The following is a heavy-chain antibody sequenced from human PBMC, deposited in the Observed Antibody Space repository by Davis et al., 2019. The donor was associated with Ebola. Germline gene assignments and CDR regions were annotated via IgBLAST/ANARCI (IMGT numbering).Heavy chain of an antibody. CDR2: IYYSGST. CDR3: ARSLWFGELFYQQPFDS. CDR1: GGSISSYY. Sequence: SETLSLTCTVSGGSISSYYLSWIRQPPGKGLEWIADIYYSGSTNYNPSLKSRVTISVDTSKNQFSLKLSSVTAADTAVYYCARSLWFGELFYQQPFDSWGQGTLVTVSS. J-gene: IGHJ4*02. D-gene: IGHD3-10*01. V-gene: IGHV4-59*01.